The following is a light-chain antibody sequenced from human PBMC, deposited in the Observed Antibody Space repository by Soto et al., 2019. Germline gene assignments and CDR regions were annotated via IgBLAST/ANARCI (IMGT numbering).Light chain of an antibody. J-gene: IGKJ5*01. Sequence: EIVLTQSPGTLSLSPGERATLSCRASQSVSSSYLAWYQQKPGQAPRLLIYGASDRATGIPDRFSGSGSGTDVTLTISRLELEDFAVYYCQQYGISPPVTFGQGTRLEIK. CDR3: QQYGISPPVT. CDR1: QSVSSSY. V-gene: IGKV3-20*01. CDR2: GAS.